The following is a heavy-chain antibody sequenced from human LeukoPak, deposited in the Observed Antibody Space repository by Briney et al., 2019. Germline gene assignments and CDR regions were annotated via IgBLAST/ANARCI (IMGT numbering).Heavy chain of an antibody. V-gene: IGHV3-7*01. CDR2: IKQDGSEK. Sequence: GGSLRLSCAASGFTFSSYCMSWVRQAPGKGLEWVANIKQDGSEKYYVDSVKGRFTISRDNAKNSLYPQMNSLRAEDTAVYYCARGKYISGWTGGYWGQGTLVTVSS. J-gene: IGHJ4*02. D-gene: IGHD6-19*01. CDR3: ARGKYISGWTGGY. CDR1: GFTFSSYC.